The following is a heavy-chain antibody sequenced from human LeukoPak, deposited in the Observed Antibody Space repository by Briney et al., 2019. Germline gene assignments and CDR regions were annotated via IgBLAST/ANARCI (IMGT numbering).Heavy chain of an antibody. CDR2: ITSGSYTI. D-gene: IGHD4-17*01. V-gene: IGHV3-48*01. CDR3: AKYHGENLDPNAFDY. J-gene: IGHJ4*02. Sequence: GGSLRLSCAASGFTFSSYSMNWVRQAPGKGLEWVSYITSGSYTIYYAQSVRGRFTISRDKSKNTLYLQMNSLRAEDTAVYYCAKYHGENLDPNAFDYWGQGTLVTVSS. CDR1: GFTFSSYS.